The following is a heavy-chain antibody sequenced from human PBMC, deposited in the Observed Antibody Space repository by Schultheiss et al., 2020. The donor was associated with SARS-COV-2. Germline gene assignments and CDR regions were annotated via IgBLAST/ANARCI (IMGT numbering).Heavy chain of an antibody. CDR1: GFTFSSYE. D-gene: IGHD3-10*01. J-gene: IGHJ2*01. CDR2: ISSSGSTI. V-gene: IGHV3-48*03. Sequence: GGSLRLSCAASGFTFSSYEMNWVRQAPGKGLEWVSYISSSGSTIYYADSVKGRFTISRDNAKNSLYLQMNSLRAEDTAVYYCARDGPYYYGSGSGWYFDLWGRGTLVTVSS. CDR3: ARDGPYYYGSGSGWYFDL.